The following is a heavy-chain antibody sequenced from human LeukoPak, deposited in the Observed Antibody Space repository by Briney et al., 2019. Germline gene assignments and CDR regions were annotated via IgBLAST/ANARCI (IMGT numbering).Heavy chain of an antibody. CDR3: ARYNTLPWGFTAVDF. Sequence: SETLSLTCSVSGGSINNYYGTWIRQAPGKGLEWIGNVYYTGTTNYNPSLKSRVTISVDTSKNQFSLKLSSVTAADTAVYYCARYNTLPWGFTAVDFWGQGTLVTVSS. CDR1: GGSINNYY. V-gene: IGHV4-59*01. J-gene: IGHJ4*02. D-gene: IGHD2/OR15-2a*01. CDR2: VYYTGTT.